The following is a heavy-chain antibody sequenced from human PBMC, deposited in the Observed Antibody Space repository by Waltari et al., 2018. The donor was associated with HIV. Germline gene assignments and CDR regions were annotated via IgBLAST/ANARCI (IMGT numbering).Heavy chain of an antibody. CDR3: AKANRITIFGVVSNDAFDI. V-gene: IGHV3-23*01. Sequence: EVQLLESGGGLVQPGGSLRLSCAASRFTFSSYAMSWVRQATGKGPEWVSAISGSGGSTYYADSVKGRFTISRDNSKNTLYLQMNSLRAEDTAVYYCAKANRITIFGVVSNDAFDIWGQGTMVTVSS. J-gene: IGHJ3*02. CDR1: RFTFSSYA. D-gene: IGHD3-3*01. CDR2: ISGSGGST.